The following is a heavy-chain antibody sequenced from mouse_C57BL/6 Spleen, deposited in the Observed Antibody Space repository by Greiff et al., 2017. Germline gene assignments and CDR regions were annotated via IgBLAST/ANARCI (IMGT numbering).Heavy chain of an antibody. V-gene: IGHV1-64*01. CDR3: ARGDIRRSFDV. CDR1: GYTFTSYW. D-gene: IGHD1-1*01. CDR2: IHPNSGST. J-gene: IGHJ1*03. Sequence: QVQLQQSGAELVKPGASVKLSCKASGYTFTSYWMHWVKQRPGQGLEWIGMIHPNSGSTNYNEKFKSKATLTVDKSSSTAYMQLSSLTSEDSAVYYGARGDIRRSFDVWGTGTTVTVSS.